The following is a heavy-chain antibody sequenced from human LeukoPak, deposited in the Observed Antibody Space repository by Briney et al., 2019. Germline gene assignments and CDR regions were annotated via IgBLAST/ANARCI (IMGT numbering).Heavy chain of an antibody. CDR1: GGTFSSYA. D-gene: IGHD4-17*01. J-gene: IGHJ6*03. CDR3: ARGSMVATVTRGYYYYYYMDV. CDR2: IIPIFGTA. V-gene: IGHV1-69*01. Sequence: ASVKVSCKASGGTFSSYAISWVRQAPGQGLEWMGGIIPIFGTANYAQKFQGRVTITADESTSTAYMELSSLRSEDTAVYYCARGSMVATVTRGYYYYYYMDVWGKGTTVTISS.